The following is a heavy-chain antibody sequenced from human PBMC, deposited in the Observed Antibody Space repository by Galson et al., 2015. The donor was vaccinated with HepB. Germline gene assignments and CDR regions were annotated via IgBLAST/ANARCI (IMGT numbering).Heavy chain of an antibody. J-gene: IGHJ6*03. V-gene: IGHV1-8*01. CDR2: MNPNSGNT. Sequence: SVKVSCKASGYTFTSYDINWVRQATGQGLEWMGWMNPNSGNTGYAQKFQGRVTMTRNTSISTAYMEQSSLRSEDTAVYYCARYGDYTPYYYYMDVWGKGTTVTVSS. CDR1: GYTFTSYD. CDR3: ARYGDYTPYYYYMDV. D-gene: IGHD4-17*01.